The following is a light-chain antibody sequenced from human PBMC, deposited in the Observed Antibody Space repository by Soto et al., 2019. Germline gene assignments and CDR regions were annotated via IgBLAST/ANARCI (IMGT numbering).Light chain of an antibody. CDR1: QNIGNY. V-gene: IGKV1-39*01. CDR2: GAS. CDR3: QQSYITPLG. Sequence: DIQMTQSPSSLSASVGDRVAITCRASQNIGNYLNWYRQKPGKAPELLIHGASSLQSGVPSRFSGGRSGTDCTLTISSVQPEDFATYYSQQSYITPLGFGQGTRLDIK. J-gene: IGKJ5*01.